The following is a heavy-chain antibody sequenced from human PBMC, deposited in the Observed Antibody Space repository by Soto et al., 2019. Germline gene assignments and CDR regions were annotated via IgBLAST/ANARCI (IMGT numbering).Heavy chain of an antibody. D-gene: IGHD2-2*01. V-gene: IGHV4-59*08. Sequence: SETLSLTCTVSGGSISNYDWSWIRQPPGKGLEWIGYIYYSGSTKYNPTLKSGVSISVDTSKNQFSLKLNSVTAADTAMYYCTRHDTSLCFLAFWAQGTLVTVSS. CDR2: IYYSGST. CDR3: TRHDTSLCFLAF. CDR1: GGSISNYD. J-gene: IGHJ1*01.